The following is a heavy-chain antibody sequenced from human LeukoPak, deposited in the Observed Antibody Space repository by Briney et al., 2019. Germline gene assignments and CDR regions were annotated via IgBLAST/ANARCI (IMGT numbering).Heavy chain of an antibody. CDR1: GGSINSYY. D-gene: IGHD3-10*01. CDR2: IYTGGST. J-gene: IGHJ6*03. CDR3: ARVVGPITMVRGVTIKYYYYYMDV. Sequence: SETLSLTCTFSGGSINSYYWSWIRQPAGKGLEWIGRIYTGGSTTYNPSLKSRVTMSVDTSKNQFSLKLSSVTAADTAVYYCARVVGPITMVRGVTIKYYYYYMDVWGKGTTVTVSS. V-gene: IGHV4-4*07.